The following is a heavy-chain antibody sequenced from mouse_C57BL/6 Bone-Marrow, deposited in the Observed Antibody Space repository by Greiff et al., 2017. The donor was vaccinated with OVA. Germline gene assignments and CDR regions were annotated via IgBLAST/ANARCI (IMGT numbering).Heavy chain of an antibody. CDR1: GYTFTSYT. CDR2: INPSSGDT. J-gene: IGHJ2*01. D-gene: IGHD4-1*01. CDR3: ARNVGRWHY. V-gene: IGHV1-4*01. Sequence: VKLQEPGAELARPGASVKMSCKASGYTFTSYTMHWVKQRPGQGLEWIGYINPSSGDTKYNQKFKDKATLTADKSSSTAYMQLSSLTSEDSAVYYCARNVGRWHYWGQGTTLSVSS.